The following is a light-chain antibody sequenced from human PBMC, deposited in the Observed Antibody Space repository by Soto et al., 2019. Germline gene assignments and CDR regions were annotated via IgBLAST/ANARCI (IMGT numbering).Light chain of an antibody. Sequence: QSVLTQPPSVSGAPGQRVTISCTGSSSNIGTGYNVHWYQQLPGTAPKLLIYVNSNRPSGVTDRFSGSKSGTSASLAITGLQAEDEADYYCQSYDSSLSGVVFGGGTKVTVL. J-gene: IGLJ2*01. CDR1: SSNIGTGYN. CDR3: QSYDSSLSGVV. V-gene: IGLV1-40*01. CDR2: VNS.